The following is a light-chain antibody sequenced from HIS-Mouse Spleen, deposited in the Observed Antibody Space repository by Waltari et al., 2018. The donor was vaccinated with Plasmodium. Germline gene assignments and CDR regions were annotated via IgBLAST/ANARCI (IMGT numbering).Light chain of an antibody. CDR2: DAS. CDR3: QQRSNWPRVLT. Sequence: EIVLTQSPATLSLSPGERATLSCRASQRVSSYLAWYQQKPGQAPRLLIYDASNRAPGKPARFSGSGSGTDFTLTSSSLEPEDFAVYDCQQRSNWPRVLTFGGGTKVEIK. CDR1: QRVSSY. J-gene: IGKJ4*01. V-gene: IGKV3-11*01.